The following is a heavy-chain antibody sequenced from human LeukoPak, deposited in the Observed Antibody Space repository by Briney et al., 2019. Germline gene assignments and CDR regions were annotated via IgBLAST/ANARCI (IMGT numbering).Heavy chain of an antibody. V-gene: IGHV3-48*03. CDR1: GFIFSSYE. Sequence: GGSLRLSCAASGFIFSSYEMNWVRQAPGKGLEWVSYISSSGSTIEYEDSVKGRFTISRDNAKNSLYLQMSSLRAEDTAVYYCAREAYGSGNYPFDYWGQGTLVTVSS. CDR3: AREAYGSGNYPFDY. J-gene: IGHJ4*02. D-gene: IGHD3-10*01. CDR2: ISSSGSTI.